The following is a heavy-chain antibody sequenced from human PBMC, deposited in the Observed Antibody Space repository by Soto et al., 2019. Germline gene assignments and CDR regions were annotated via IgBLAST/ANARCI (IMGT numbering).Heavy chain of an antibody. CDR1: GASITPNY. CDR2: IYFAGTT. J-gene: IGHJ5*02. CDR3: ARLGAYYQALDT. V-gene: IGHV4-59*08. Sequence: QVRLQESGPGLLKPSETLSLTCSVSGASITPNYWSWIRQAPGKGLEWIGYIYFAGTTTYNPSLKSRVSLSVDTSENQFSLNLTSVTAADTAVYYCARLGAYYQALDTWGQGILVTVSS. D-gene: IGHD3-22*01.